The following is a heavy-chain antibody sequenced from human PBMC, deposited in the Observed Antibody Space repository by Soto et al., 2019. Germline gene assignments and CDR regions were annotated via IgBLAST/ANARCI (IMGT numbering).Heavy chain of an antibody. CDR3: ARDPGITGTYNWFDP. CDR2: INAGNGNT. J-gene: IGHJ5*02. CDR1: GYTFTSYA. D-gene: IGHD1-20*01. Sequence: ASVKVSCKASGYTFTSYAMHWVRQAPGQRLEWMGWINAGNGNTKYSQKFQGRVTITRDTSASTAYMELSSLRSEDTAVYYCARDPGITGTYNWFDPWGQGTLVTVSS. V-gene: IGHV1-3*01.